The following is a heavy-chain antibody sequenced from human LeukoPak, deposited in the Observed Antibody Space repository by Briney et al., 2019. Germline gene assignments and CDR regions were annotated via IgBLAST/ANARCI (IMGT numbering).Heavy chain of an antibody. CDR2: INPHSGGT. CDR1: GFTFSGHY. D-gene: IGHD2-21*02. V-gene: IGHV1-2*02. CDR3: VREGNELLSKNFDY. Sequence: ASVKVSCKASGFTFSGHYIHWVRQAPGQGLEWMGYINPHSGGTSSPQKFQGRLTMTTDTSISAVYMELSRLTSDDTAMYYCVREGNELLSKNFDYWGQGTLVTVSS. J-gene: IGHJ4*02.